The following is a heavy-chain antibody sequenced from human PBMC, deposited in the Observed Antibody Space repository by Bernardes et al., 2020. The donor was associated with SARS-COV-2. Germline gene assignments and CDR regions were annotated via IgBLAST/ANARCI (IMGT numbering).Heavy chain of an antibody. CDR2: ISASGST. V-gene: IGHV4-61*02. J-gene: IGHJ5*02. CDR3: ARGPIGVAGTRVFDWFDP. Sequence: SETLSLTCAVSDDAISSGSFYWSWIRQPAGKGLEWVGRISASGSTNYNPSLKSRVTMSVDTSKNQFSLKLTSVTAADTAVYYCARGPIGVAGTRVFDWFDPWGQGTLVTVSS. D-gene: IGHD6-19*01. CDR1: DDAISSGSFY.